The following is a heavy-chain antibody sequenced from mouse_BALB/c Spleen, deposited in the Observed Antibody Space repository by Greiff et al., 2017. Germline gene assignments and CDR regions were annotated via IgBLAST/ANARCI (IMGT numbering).Heavy chain of an antibody. CDR3: AREEAFITTATDAMDY. CDR2: IYPGGGYT. V-gene: IGHV1-63*02. Sequence: QVQLKESGAELVRPGTSVKMSCKAAGYTFTNYWIGWVKQRPGHGLEWIGDIYPGGGYTNYNEKFKGKATLTADTSSSTAYMQLSSLTSEDSAIYYCAREEAFITTATDAMDYWGQGTSVTVSS. J-gene: IGHJ4*01. D-gene: IGHD1-2*01. CDR1: GYTFTNYW.